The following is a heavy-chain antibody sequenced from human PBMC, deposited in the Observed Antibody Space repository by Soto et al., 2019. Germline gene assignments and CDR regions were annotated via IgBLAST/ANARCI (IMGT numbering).Heavy chain of an antibody. Sequence: EVQLVESGGGLVQPGGSLRLSCAASGFTFNSHWLSWVRQAPGKGPEWVANIRQDGSVKYYVDSAKGRFTVSRDNADNSLYLQMNSLRVDDTAVYYCARLHCVTVACNAGTNYFDYWGQGVLVTVSS. CDR3: ARLHCVTVACNAGTNYFDY. CDR1: GFTFNSHW. CDR2: IRQDGSVK. V-gene: IGHV3-7*01. J-gene: IGHJ4*02. D-gene: IGHD2-21*01.